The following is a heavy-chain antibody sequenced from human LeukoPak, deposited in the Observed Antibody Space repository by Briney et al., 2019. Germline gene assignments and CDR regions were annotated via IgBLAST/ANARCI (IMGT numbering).Heavy chain of an antibody. V-gene: IGHV3-53*01. D-gene: IGHD5-24*01. CDR3: ARDVRDGYIHDAFDI. CDR1: GFTVSSNY. J-gene: IGHJ3*02. CDR2: IYSGGST. Sequence: GGSLGLSCAASGFTVSSNYMSWVRQAPGKGLEWVSVIYSGGSTYYADSVKGRFTISRDNSKNTLYLQMNSLGAEDTAVYYCARDVRDGYIHDAFDIWGQGTMVTVSS.